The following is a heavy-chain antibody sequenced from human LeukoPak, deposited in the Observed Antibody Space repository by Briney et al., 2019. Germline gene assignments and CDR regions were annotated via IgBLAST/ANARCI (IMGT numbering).Heavy chain of an antibody. CDR3: AREHRPHLYSSGWYLDY. CDR2: IKQDGSEK. D-gene: IGHD6-19*01. Sequence: GGSLRLSCAASGFTFSSYWMSWVRQAPGKGLEWVANIKQDGSEKYYVDSVKGRFTISRDNAKNSLYLQMNSLRAEDTAVYYCAREHRPHLYSSGWYLDYWGQGTLVTVSS. V-gene: IGHV3-7*01. J-gene: IGHJ4*02. CDR1: GFTFSSYW.